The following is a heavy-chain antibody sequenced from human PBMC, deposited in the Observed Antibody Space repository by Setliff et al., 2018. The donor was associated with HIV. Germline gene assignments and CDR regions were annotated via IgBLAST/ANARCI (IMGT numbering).Heavy chain of an antibody. CDR3: AKDGYSDYLNSYFDY. V-gene: IGHV3-73*01. J-gene: IGHJ4*02. CDR2: ILDKANNYAT. D-gene: IGHD4-17*01. Sequence: LRLSCAASGFTFSGSAMHWVRQASGKGLEWVGRILDKANNYATAYAASLEGRFTISRDNSKDTLYLQMNSLRAEDTAAYYCAKDGYSDYLNSYFDYWGQGTLVTVSS. CDR1: GFTFSGSA.